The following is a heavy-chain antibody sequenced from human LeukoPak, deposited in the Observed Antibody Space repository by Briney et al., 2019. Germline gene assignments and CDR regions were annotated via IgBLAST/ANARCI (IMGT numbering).Heavy chain of an antibody. J-gene: IGHJ6*02. CDR2: ISSSSSYT. Sequence: GGSLRLSCAASGFTFNDYYMSWIRQAPGKGLEWVSYISSSSSYTNYADSVKGRFTISRDNAKNSLYLQMNSLRAEDTAVYYCASEQQGMHVWAQGTTVTVSS. V-gene: IGHV3-11*05. CDR3: ASEQQGMHV. D-gene: IGHD1-1*01. CDR1: GFTFNDYY.